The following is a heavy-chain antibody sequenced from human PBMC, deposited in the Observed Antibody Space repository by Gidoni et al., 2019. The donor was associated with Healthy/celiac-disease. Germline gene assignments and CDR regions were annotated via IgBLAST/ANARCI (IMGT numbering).Heavy chain of an antibody. CDR3: AKDDYDFWSGYYEGYYYGMDV. J-gene: IGHJ6*02. CDR2: ISYDGSNK. CDR1: GLTFRSNG. D-gene: IGHD3-3*01. V-gene: IGHV3-30*18. Sequence: QVQLVESGGGVVQPGRSLRLSCAASGLTFRSNGMHWVRQAPGKGLEWVAVISYDGSNKYYADSVKGRFTISRDNSKNTLYLQMNSLRAEDTAVYYCAKDDYDFWSGYYEGYYYGMDVWGQGTTVTVSS.